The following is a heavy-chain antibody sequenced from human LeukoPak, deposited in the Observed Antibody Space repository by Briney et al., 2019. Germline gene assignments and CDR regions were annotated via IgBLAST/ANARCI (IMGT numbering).Heavy chain of an antibody. CDR3: ARGYFNYYDSSGYSPPFDY. J-gene: IGHJ4*02. Sequence: SETLSLTCTVSGYSISSGYYWGWIRQPPGKGLEWIGSIYHSGSTYYNPSLKSRVTISVDTSKNQFSLKLSSVTAADTAVYYCARGYFNYYDSSGYSPPFDYWGQGTLVTVSS. D-gene: IGHD3-22*01. V-gene: IGHV4-38-2*02. CDR2: IYHSGST. CDR1: GYSISSGYY.